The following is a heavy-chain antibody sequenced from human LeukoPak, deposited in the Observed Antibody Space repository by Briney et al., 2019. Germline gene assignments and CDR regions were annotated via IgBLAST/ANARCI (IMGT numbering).Heavy chain of an antibody. V-gene: IGHV3-21*06. CDR3: VRAWGGGSYSDAFDI. CDR2: ISSSSSHI. J-gene: IGHJ3*02. D-gene: IGHD1-26*01. CDR1: GFTFSYYN. Sequence: PGGSLRLSCAASGFTFSYYNMNWVRQAPGKGLEWVSSISSSSSHIYYADSVKGRFTISRDNAKNSLYLQMSSLRVEDTAVFYCVRAWGGGSYSDAFDIWGQGTMVTVS.